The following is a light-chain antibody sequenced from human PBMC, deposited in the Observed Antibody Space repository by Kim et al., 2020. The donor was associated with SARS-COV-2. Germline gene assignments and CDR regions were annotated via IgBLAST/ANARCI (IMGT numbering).Light chain of an antibody. V-gene: IGLV1-47*01. Sequence: GQRVSISCSGRSSNVGCNYICWDQQLPGAAPKRLIYRNNQRPSGVPDRFSCAKSGTSASLASSGLRSEDEADYYCAALDDILSGVVFGGGTQLTVL. CDR3: AALDDILSGVV. CDR2: RNN. CDR1: SSNVGCNY. J-gene: IGLJ2*01.